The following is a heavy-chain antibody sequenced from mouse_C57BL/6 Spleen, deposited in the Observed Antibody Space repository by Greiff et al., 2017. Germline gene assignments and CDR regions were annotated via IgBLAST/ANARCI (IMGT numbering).Heavy chain of an antibody. CDR1: GYTFTSYW. J-gene: IGHJ3*01. V-gene: IGHV1-50*01. CDR3: ARRRLYGYDWFAY. D-gene: IGHD2-2*01. Sequence: QVQLQQPGAELVKPGASVKLSCKASGYTFTSYWMQWVKQRPGQGLEWIGEIDPSDSYTNYNQKFKGKSTLPVDNTSSTAYLQLSSLTSDDSAVYYCARRRLYGYDWFAYWGQGTLVTVSA. CDR2: IDPSDSYT.